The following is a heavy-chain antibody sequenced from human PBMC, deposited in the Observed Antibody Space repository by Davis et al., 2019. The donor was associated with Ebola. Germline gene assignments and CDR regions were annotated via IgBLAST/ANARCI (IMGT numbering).Heavy chain of an antibody. Sequence: ASVKVSCKASGYTFTSYYMHWVRQAPGQGLEWMGIINPSGGSTSYAQKFQGRVTMTRDTSTSTVYMELSSLRSEDTAVYYCAREMTTVTILSWFDPWGQGTLVTVSS. CDR1: GYTFTSYY. J-gene: IGHJ5*02. CDR2: INPSGGST. V-gene: IGHV1-46*01. D-gene: IGHD4-11*01. CDR3: AREMTTVTILSWFDP.